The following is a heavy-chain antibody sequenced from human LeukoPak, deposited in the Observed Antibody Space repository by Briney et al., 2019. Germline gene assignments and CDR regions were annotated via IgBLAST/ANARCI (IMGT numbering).Heavy chain of an antibody. D-gene: IGHD3-10*01. CDR1: GFTFSSYN. CDR2: ISSSTSTI. V-gene: IGHV3-48*02. J-gene: IGHJ4*02. Sequence: GGSLRLSCAASGFTFSSYNMNWVRQAPGKGLEWISYISSSTSTIHYADSVKGRFTISRDNAKNSLYLQMNSLRDEDTAVYYCARDYGNHGECFDYWGQGTLVTVSS. CDR3: ARDYGNHGECFDY.